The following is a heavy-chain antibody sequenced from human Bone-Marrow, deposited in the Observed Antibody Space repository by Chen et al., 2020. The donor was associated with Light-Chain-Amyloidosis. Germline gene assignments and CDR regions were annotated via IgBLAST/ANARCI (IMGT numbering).Heavy chain of an antibody. CDR3: ARDETPIFGVVTYNWFDP. Sequence: QVQLVQSGAEVKKPGSSVKVSCRASGATFNSYGVSWIRQAPGQGLEWMGWIIPMFGRAHYAQKFQGRVTMTADESTNTAYMELSRLGSEDTAVYYCARDETPIFGVVTYNWFDPWGQGTLVTVSS. CDR2: IIPMFGRA. J-gene: IGHJ5*02. V-gene: IGHV1-69*01. CDR1: GATFNSYG. D-gene: IGHD3-3*01.